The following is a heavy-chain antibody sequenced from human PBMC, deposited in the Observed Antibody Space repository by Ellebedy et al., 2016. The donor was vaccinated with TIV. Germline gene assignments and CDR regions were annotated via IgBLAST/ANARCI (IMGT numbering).Heavy chain of an antibody. Sequence: GESLKISCAASGFTFRRYGMHWVRQPPGKGLEWLALISLDGSDEYYAASVQGRFTISRDNSNNTLYLQMIGLRAEDTAVYYCAKYPLDGYNYLGYFDSWGQGTLVTVSS. CDR3: AKYPLDGYNYLGYFDS. J-gene: IGHJ4*02. CDR1: GFTFRRYG. D-gene: IGHD5-24*01. V-gene: IGHV3-30*18. CDR2: ISLDGSDE.